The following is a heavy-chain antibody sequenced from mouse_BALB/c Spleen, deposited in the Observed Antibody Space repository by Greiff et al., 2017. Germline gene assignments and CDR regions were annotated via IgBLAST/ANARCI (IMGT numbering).Heavy chain of an antibody. D-gene: IGHD2-3*01. Sequence: EVKLEESGGGLVQPGGSLRLSCATSGFTFTDYYMSWVRQPPGKALEWLGFIRNKANGYTTEYSASVKGRFTISRDNSQSILYLQMNTLRAEDSATYYCARDGLLRGFDYWGQGTTLTVSS. CDR1: GFTFTDYY. J-gene: IGHJ2*01. CDR3: ARDGLLRGFDY. CDR2: IRNKANGYTT. V-gene: IGHV7-3*02.